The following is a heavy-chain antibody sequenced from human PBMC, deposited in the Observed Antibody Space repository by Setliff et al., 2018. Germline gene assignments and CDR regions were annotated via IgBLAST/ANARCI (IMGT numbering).Heavy chain of an antibody. CDR2: INPTGGLT. D-gene: IGHD4-4*01. CDR3: ATEGGSTITRHYMDI. Sequence: GASVKVSCKASGYTLTKYYMHWVRQAPGQGLEWMGIINPTGGLTRYAQKFQGRVTMTRDTSTSTVYLEVSSLRSDDTAVYYCATEGGSTITRHYMDIWGKGTTVTVS. V-gene: IGHV1-46*01. J-gene: IGHJ6*03. CDR1: GYTLTKYY.